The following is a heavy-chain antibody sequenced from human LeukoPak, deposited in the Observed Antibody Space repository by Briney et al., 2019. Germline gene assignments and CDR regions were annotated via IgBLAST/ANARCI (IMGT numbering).Heavy chain of an antibody. J-gene: IGHJ2*01. D-gene: IGHD6-19*01. CDR2: INWNGGST. V-gene: IGHV3-20*04. Sequence: PGGSLRLSCAASGFTIDDYGMSWVRQAPGKGLEWVSGINWNGGSTGYADSVKGRFTISRDNAKNSLYLQMNSLRAEDTALYYCARWYSSGWHWYFDLWGRGTLVTVSS. CDR3: ARWYSSGWHWYFDL. CDR1: GFTIDDYG.